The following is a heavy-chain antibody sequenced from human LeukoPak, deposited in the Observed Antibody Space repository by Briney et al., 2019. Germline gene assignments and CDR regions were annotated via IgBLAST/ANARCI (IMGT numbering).Heavy chain of an antibody. Sequence: GGSLRLSCAASGFTFSSYSMNWVRQAPGKGLEWVSSISSSSSYIYYADSVKGRFTISRDNAKNSLYLQMNSLRAEDTAVYYCATYSSGWADFGYWGQGTLVTVSS. D-gene: IGHD6-19*01. CDR2: ISSSSSYI. CDR3: ATYSSGWADFGY. J-gene: IGHJ4*02. CDR1: GFTFSSYS. V-gene: IGHV3-21*01.